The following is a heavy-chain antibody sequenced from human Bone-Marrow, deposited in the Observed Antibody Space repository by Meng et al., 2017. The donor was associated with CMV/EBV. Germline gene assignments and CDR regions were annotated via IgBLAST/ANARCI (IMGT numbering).Heavy chain of an antibody. D-gene: IGHD3-10*01. CDR1: GFTFSSYG. J-gene: IGHJ4*02. V-gene: IGHV3-30*02. CDR2: IRYDGSNK. CDR3: AKGRFTMVRGVLDY. Sequence: GGSLRLSCAASGFTFSSYGMHWVRRAPGKGLEWVAFIRYDGSNKYYADSVKGRFTISRDNSKNTLYLQMNSLRAEDTAVYYCAKGRFTMVRGVLDYWGQGTLVTVSS.